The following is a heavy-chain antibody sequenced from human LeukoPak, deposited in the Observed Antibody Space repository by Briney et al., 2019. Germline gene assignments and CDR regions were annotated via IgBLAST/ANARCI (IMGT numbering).Heavy chain of an antibody. V-gene: IGHV4-59*01. D-gene: IGHD6-19*01. CDR3: ARVRYSSGWYDGLDY. CDR2: IYYSGST. J-gene: IGHJ4*02. CDR1: GGSISSYY. Sequence: SETLSLTCTVSGGSISSYYWSWIRQPPGKGLEWSGYIYYSGSTNYNPPLKSRVTISVDTSKKQFSLKLSSVTAADTAVYYCARVRYSSGWYDGLDYWGQGTLVTVSS.